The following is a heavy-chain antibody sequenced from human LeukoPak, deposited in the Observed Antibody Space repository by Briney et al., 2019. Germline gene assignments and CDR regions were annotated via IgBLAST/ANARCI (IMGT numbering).Heavy chain of an antibody. CDR3: AKDVGRDGYLIQV. CDR1: GNYW. V-gene: IGHV3-74*01. Sequence: PGGSLRLSCAASGNYWMHWVRQAPGKGLVWVSHINSDGSWTSYADSVKGRFTISKDNAKNTVYLQMNSLRAEDTAVYYCAKDVGRDGYLIQVWGQGTLVTVSS. D-gene: IGHD5-24*01. J-gene: IGHJ4*02. CDR2: INSDGSWT.